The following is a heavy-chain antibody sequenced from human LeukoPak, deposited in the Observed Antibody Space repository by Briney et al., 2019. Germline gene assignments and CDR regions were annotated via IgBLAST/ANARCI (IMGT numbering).Heavy chain of an antibody. J-gene: IGHJ4*02. Sequence: ASVKFSCKASGYTFTSYYMHWVRQAPGQGLEWMGIINPSGGSTSYAQKFQGRVTMTRDTSTSTVYMELSSLRSEDTAVYYCASAVVAATPDYWGQGTLVTVSS. D-gene: IGHD2-15*01. V-gene: IGHV1-46*01. CDR1: GYTFTSYY. CDR2: INPSGGST. CDR3: ASAVVAATPDY.